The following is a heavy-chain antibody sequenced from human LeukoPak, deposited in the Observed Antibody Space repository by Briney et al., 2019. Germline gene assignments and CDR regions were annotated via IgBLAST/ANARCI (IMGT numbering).Heavy chain of an antibody. J-gene: IGHJ4*02. D-gene: IGHD5-24*01. CDR1: GYSIKNGYY. CDR3: ARNRYSRDGYNLDY. Sequence: KPSETLSLTCSVSGYSIKNGYYWAWIRQSPVKGLEWIGTVYLTGSTSYNPSLKSRVTISMDTSRNQFSLKLSSVTASDTAVYYCARNRYSRDGYNLDYWGQGTLVTVSS. CDR2: VYLTGST. V-gene: IGHV4-38-2*02.